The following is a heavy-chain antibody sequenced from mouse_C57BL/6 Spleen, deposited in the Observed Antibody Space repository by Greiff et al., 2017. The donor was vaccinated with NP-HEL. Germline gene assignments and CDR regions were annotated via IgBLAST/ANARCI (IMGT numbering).Heavy chain of an antibody. J-gene: IGHJ4*01. CDR1: GFTFSSYA. V-gene: IGHV5-4*01. CDR2: ISDGGSYT. CDR3: ARDLGYDYGYAMDY. Sequence: EVQGVESGGGLAKPGGSLKLSCAASGFTFSSYAMSWVRQTPEKRLEWVATISDGGSYTYYPDNVKGRFTISRDNAKNNLYLQMSHLKSEDTAMYYCARDLGYDYGYAMDYWGQGTSVTVSS. D-gene: IGHD2-4*01.